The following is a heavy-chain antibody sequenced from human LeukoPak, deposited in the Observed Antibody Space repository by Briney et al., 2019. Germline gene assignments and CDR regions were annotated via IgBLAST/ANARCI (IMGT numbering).Heavy chain of an antibody. J-gene: IGHJ4*02. CDR1: GGSISSSSYY. D-gene: IGHD3-10*01. Sequence: PSETLSLTCTVSGGSISSSSYYWGWIRQPPGKGLEWIGSIYYSGSTYYNPSLKSRVTISVDTSKNQFSLKLSSVTAADTAVYYCARRSMVRGVKAVDYWGQGTLVTVSS. V-gene: IGHV4-39*07. CDR2: IYYSGST. CDR3: ARRSMVRGVKAVDY.